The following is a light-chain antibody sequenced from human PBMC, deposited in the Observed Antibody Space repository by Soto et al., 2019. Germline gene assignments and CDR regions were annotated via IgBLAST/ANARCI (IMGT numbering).Light chain of an antibody. CDR3: VLYLGSGIWV. J-gene: IGLJ3*02. CDR1: SGSVSTSYY. V-gene: IGLV8-61*01. Sequence: QAVVTQEPSFSVSPGRTVTLTCGLSSGSVSTSYYPSWYQQTPGQAPRTIIYSTNTRSSGVPDRFSGSILGNKAALTITGAPADDDSDYYCVLYLGSGIWVFGGGTKLTVL. CDR2: STN.